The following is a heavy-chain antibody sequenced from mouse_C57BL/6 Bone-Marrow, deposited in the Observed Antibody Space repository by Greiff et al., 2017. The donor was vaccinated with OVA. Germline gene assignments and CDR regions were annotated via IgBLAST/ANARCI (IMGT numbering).Heavy chain of an antibody. D-gene: IGHD2-13*01. V-gene: IGHV1-64*01. J-gene: IGHJ1*03. Sequence: VQLQQPGAELVKPGASVKLSCKASGYTFTSYWMHWVKQRPGQGLEWIGMIHPNSGSTNYNEKFKSKATLTVDKSSSTAYMQLSSLTSEDAAVYYCASDYSWYFDVWGTGTTVTVSS. CDR2: IHPNSGST. CDR1: GYTFTSYW. CDR3: ASDYSWYFDV.